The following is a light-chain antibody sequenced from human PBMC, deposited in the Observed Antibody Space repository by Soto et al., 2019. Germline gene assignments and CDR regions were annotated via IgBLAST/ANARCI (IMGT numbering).Light chain of an antibody. CDR2: RAS. Sequence: DIQMTQSPSTLSASVGDRVTITCRASQSIDRWLAWYQQKPGKAPKLLIYRASSLESGVPSWFRGSGSGTEFTLTISSLQPDDFTTYYCQQYKTYTYTFAQGTKLEIK. CDR1: QSIDRW. J-gene: IGKJ2*01. CDR3: QQYKTYTYT. V-gene: IGKV1-5*03.